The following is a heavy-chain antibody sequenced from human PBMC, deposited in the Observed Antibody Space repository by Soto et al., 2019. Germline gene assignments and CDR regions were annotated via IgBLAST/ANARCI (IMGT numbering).Heavy chain of an antibody. D-gene: IGHD3-22*01. CDR3: ARDEGSPTYYYDSSGFLY. CDR1: GFTFSSYG. Sequence: GGSLRLSCAASGFTFSSYGMHCVRQAPAKGLEWVALISYDESHKYYADSVKGRFTISRDNSKITLCLQMTSLRAEDTAVYYCARDEGSPTYYYDSSGFLYWGHGPMVTVS. CDR2: ISYDESHK. V-gene: IGHV3-30*03. J-gene: IGHJ4*01.